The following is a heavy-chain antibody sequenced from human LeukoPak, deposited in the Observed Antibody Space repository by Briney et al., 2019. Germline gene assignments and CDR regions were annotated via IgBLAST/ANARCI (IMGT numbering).Heavy chain of an antibody. CDR3: ARAVVNSGYDSLYFDY. J-gene: IGHJ4*02. V-gene: IGHV6-1*01. CDR2: RYYMSKWYN. Sequence: RTLSLTCAISGDTVSSNSADWNWITQCPSRDLVWLGRRYYMSKWYNEYEVSVKNRITINPDTSKNQFSLKLSSVTAADTAVYYCARAVVNSGYDSLYFDYWGQGTLVTVSS. D-gene: IGHD5-12*01. CDR1: GDTVSSNSAD.